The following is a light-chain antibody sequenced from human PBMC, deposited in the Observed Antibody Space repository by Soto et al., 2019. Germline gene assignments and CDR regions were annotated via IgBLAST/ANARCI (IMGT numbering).Light chain of an antibody. J-gene: IGKJ2*01. CDR2: DAS. Sequence: DIQMTQSPSTLSASVGDRVTITCRASQSISSWLAWYQQKPGKAPKLLIYDASSLESGVPSRFSGSGSGTELSLTISSLQPDDFATYYCQQYNSYSSRTFGQGTKLEIK. V-gene: IGKV1-5*01. CDR1: QSISSW. CDR3: QQYNSYSSRT.